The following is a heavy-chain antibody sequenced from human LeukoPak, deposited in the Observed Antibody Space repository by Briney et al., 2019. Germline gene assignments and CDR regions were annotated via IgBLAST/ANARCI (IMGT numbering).Heavy chain of an antibody. CDR2: ISGSGGST. Sequence: PGGSLRLSCAASGFTFSSYGMSGVRQAPGKGVEWVSAISGSGGSTYYADSVKGRFTISRDNSKNTLYLQMNSLRAEDTAVYYCANTKWELLRGAFDIWGQGTMVTVSS. CDR1: GFTFSSYG. V-gene: IGHV3-23*01. CDR3: ANTKWELLRGAFDI. J-gene: IGHJ3*02. D-gene: IGHD1-26*01.